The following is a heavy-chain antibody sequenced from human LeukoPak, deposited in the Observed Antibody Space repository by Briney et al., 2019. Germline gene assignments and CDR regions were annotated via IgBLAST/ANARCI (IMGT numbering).Heavy chain of an antibody. Sequence: PGASVKVSCKVSGYTLTELSMHWVRQAPGKGLEWMGGFDPEDGETIYAQKFQGRVTMTEDTSTDTAYMELSSLRSEDTAVYYCATFGQDSSRYYYVPFDYWGQGTLVTVSS. D-gene: IGHD3-22*01. V-gene: IGHV1-24*01. CDR3: ATFGQDSSRYYYVPFDY. CDR1: GYTLTELS. CDR2: FDPEDGET. J-gene: IGHJ4*02.